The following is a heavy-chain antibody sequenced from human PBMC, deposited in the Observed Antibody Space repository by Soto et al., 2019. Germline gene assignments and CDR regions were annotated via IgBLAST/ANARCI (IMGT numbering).Heavy chain of an antibody. CDR1: GFTFSSYG. Sequence: QVQLVESGGGVVQPGRSLRLSCAASGFTFSSYGMHWVRQAPGKGLEWVAVISYDGSNKYYADSVKGRFTISRDNSKNTLYLQMNSLRAEDTAVDYCAKSPGGSSRSRLVYYYGMDVWGQGTTVTVSS. J-gene: IGHJ6*02. CDR2: ISYDGSNK. CDR3: AKSPGGSSRSRLVYYYGMDV. D-gene: IGHD6-13*01. V-gene: IGHV3-30*18.